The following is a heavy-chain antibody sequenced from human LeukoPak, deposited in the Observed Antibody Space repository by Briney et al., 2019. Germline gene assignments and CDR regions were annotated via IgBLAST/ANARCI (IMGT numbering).Heavy chain of an antibody. Sequence: PLETLSLTCTVSGAAISSDNYYWTWIRQPAGKGLEWIGRFSITGGTYYNPSLKSRVTISLDTSRNQFSLNLNSATAADSAQYYCARVAVLTRSFDYWGQGTRVTVSS. V-gene: IGHV4-61*02. CDR2: FSITGGT. CDR1: GAAISSDNYY. CDR3: ARVAVLTRSFDY. D-gene: IGHD4-23*01. J-gene: IGHJ4*02.